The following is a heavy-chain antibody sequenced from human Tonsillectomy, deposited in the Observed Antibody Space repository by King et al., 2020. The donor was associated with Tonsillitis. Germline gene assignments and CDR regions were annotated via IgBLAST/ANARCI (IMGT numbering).Heavy chain of an antibody. Sequence: VQLVESGGGLVQPGGSLRLSCAASGFTFSSYWMSWVRQAPGKGLEWVANIKQDGSEKYYVDSVKGRFTISRDNAKNSLYLQMNSLRAEDTAVYYCARVTRGYSGYDPDSYFDYWGQGTLVTVSS. V-gene: IGHV3-7*01. CDR3: ARVTRGYSGYDPDSYFDY. CDR1: GFTFSSYW. D-gene: IGHD5-12*01. CDR2: IKQDGSEK. J-gene: IGHJ4*02.